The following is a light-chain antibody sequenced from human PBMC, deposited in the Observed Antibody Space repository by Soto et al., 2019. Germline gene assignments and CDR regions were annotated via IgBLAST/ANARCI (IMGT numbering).Light chain of an antibody. J-gene: IGLJ1*01. CDR2: DVS. V-gene: IGLV2-11*01. CDR1: SSDVGGYNY. Sequence: QSVLTQPRSVSGSPGQSVTVSRTGTSSDVGGYNYVSWYQQHPGKAPKLMIYDVSKRPSGVPDRFSGSKSGNTASLTISGLQAEDEADYYCCSYAGSYVFGTGTKVTVL. CDR3: CSYAGSYV.